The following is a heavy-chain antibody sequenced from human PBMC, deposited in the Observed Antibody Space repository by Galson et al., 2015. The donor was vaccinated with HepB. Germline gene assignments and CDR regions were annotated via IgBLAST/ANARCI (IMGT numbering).Heavy chain of an antibody. CDR3: ARTAMVRGAILNGYYFDY. CDR2: IDWDDDK. D-gene: IGHD3-10*01. Sequence: PALVKPTQTLTLTCTFSGFSLSTSGMCVSWIRQPPGKALEWLARIDWDDDKYYSTSLKTRPTISKDTSKNQVVLTMTNMDPVDTATYCCARTAMVRGAILNGYYFDYWGQGTLVTVSS. CDR1: GFSLSTSGMC. J-gene: IGHJ4*02. V-gene: IGHV2-70*11.